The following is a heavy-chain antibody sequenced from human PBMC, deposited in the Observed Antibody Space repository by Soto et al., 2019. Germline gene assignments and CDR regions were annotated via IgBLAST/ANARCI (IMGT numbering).Heavy chain of an antibody. CDR2: ISTGGAYM. Sequence: EVQLVESGGGLVKAGGSLRLFCTASGFTFRNYNMNWVRQAPGKGLEWVSSISTGGAYMFYADSVKGRFTISRDNDQNSLLLQIDSPRAEDTAVYYCARDIASPGGDYFDSWGQGTLVTVSS. J-gene: IGHJ4*02. CDR3: ARDIASPGGDYFDS. V-gene: IGHV3-21*06. D-gene: IGHD2-21*01. CDR1: GFTFRNYN.